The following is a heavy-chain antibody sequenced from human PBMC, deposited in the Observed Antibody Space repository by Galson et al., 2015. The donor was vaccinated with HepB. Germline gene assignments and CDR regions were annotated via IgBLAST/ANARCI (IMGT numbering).Heavy chain of an antibody. D-gene: IGHD3-22*01. CDR3: ARHNTYYYDSSGSPDDAFDI. CDR1: GYSFSSYR. V-gene: IGHV5-51*01. J-gene: IGHJ3*02. Sequence: QSGAEVKKPGESLKISCKGSGYSFSSYRIGWVRQMPGRGLEWMAIIYPGDSDTRFSPSFQGQVTISADKSISTAYLQWSGLKASDTAMYFCARHNTYYYDSSGSPDDAFDIWGQGTMVTVSS. CDR2: IYPGDSDT.